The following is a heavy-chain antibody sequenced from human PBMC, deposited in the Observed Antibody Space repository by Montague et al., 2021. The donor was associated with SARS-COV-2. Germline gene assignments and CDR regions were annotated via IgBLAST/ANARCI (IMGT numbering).Heavy chain of an antibody. J-gene: IGHJ6*03. CDR2: INHGGST. V-gene: IGHV4-34*01. CDR3: ARLGDGVVPSPILGDRPYYSYYYMDV. Sequence: SETLSLTCAVHGTSFSGYYWNWVRQPPGKGLEWIGEINHGGSTKYSPSLESRLTISADTSKNQFSLKLTSVAAADTAVYYCARLGDGVVPSPILGDRPYYSYYYMDVWGKGTTVTVSS. CDR1: GTSFSGYY. D-gene: IGHD2-2*02.